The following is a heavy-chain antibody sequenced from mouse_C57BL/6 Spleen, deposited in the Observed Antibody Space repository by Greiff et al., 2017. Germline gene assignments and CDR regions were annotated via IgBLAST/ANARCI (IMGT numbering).Heavy chain of an antibody. CDR1: GYTFTGYW. Sequence: QVQLQQSGAELMKPGASVKLSCKATGYTFTGYWIEWVKQRPGHGLEWIGEILPGSGSTNYNEKFKGKATFTADTSYNTAYMQLSSQTTENSAIYYCARRVYGNYVWFAYWGQGTLVTVSA. CDR3: ARRVYGNYVWFAY. V-gene: IGHV1-9*01. D-gene: IGHD2-1*01. CDR2: ILPGSGST. J-gene: IGHJ3*01.